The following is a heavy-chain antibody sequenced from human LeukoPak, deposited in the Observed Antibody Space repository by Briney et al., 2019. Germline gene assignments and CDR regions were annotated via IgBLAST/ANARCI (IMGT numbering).Heavy chain of an antibody. CDR3: ARRLVRRGSYIDY. CDR1: VGSLSSGSYY. Sequence: PSQTLSLTSIVSVGSLSSGSYYWSWIRQPPGKWLEWIGEINHSRSTNYNPSLKSRVTISVDTSKNQFSLKLSSVTAADTAVYYCARRLVRRGSYIDYWGQEPWSPSPQ. J-gene: IGHJ4*01. CDR2: INHSRST. V-gene: IGHV4-39*07. D-gene: IGHD1-26*01.